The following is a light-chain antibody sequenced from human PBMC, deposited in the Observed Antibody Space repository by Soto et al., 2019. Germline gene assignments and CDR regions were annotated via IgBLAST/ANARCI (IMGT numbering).Light chain of an antibody. V-gene: IGLV2-14*01. Sequence: QSALTQPASVSGSPGQSITISCTGTSSDVGGYNYVSWYQQHPGKAPKLMIYDVSNRPSGVSNRFSGSKSGNTASLTISGLQAEDEADYYCGSYTSSRVFGGGTKLTVL. J-gene: IGLJ3*02. CDR2: DVS. CDR1: SSDVGGYNY. CDR3: GSYTSSRV.